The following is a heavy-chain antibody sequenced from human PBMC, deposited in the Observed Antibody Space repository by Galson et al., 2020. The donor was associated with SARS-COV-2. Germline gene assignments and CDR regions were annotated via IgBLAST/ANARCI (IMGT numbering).Heavy chain of an antibody. D-gene: IGHD2-21*01. CDR3: VRDKLGDKLELDS. V-gene: IGHV3-30*01. CDR1: GFTFTLHP. Sequence: GESLKISCAASGFTFTLHPMHWVRQAPGKGLEWVGVISYDATKEYYADSVKGRFTISRDNSKNTLYLQMNDLRPEDTALYYCVRDKLGDKLELDSWGQGTLVTVSS. J-gene: IGHJ4*02. CDR2: ISYDATKE.